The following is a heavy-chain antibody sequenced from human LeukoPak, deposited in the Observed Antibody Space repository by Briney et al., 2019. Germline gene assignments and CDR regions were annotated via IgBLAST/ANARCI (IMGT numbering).Heavy chain of an antibody. CDR1: GYTFTSYA. V-gene: IGHV7-4-1*02. Sequence: ASVKVSCKASGYTFTSYAMNWVRQAPGQGLEWMGWINTNTGNPTYAQGFTGRFVFSLDTSVSTAYLQISSLKAEDTAVYYCASLWGTRIGGQKKSIAKYYFDYWGQGTLVTVSS. J-gene: IGHJ4*02. D-gene: IGHD6-6*01. CDR2: INTNTGNP. CDR3: ASLWGTRIGGQKKSIAKYYFDY.